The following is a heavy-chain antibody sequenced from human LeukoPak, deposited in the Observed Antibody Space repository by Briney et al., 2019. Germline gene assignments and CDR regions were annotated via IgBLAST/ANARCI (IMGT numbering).Heavy chain of an antibody. CDR2: IRYDGSNK. V-gene: IGHV3-30*02. D-gene: IGHD6-19*01. Sequence: GGSLRLSCAASGFTFSSYGMHWVRQAPGKGLEWVAFIRYDGSNKHYADSVKGRFTISRDNSKNTLYLQMNSLRAEDTAVYYCAKARQHSSGWEYYFDYWGQGTLVTVSS. CDR1: GFTFSSYG. J-gene: IGHJ4*02. CDR3: AKARQHSSGWEYYFDY.